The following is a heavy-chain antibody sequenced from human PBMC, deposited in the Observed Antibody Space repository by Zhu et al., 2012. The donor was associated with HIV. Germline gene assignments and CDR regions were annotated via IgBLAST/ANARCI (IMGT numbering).Heavy chain of an antibody. V-gene: IGHV4-34*02. D-gene: IGHD5-18*01. CDR1: GGSLSNYC. Sequence: QVQLQQWGAGLLKPSETLSLTCAVSGGSLSNYCWSWIRQAPGRGLEWIGEITRTGSANYDPSLKSRVTMSLDTSKNQFSLKLTSVTAADTAVYYCARVGPFGPKYTFGYTRYYMDVWGKGDTVTVS. CDR2: ITRTGSA. CDR3: ARVGPFGPKYTFGYTRYYMDV. J-gene: IGHJ6*03.